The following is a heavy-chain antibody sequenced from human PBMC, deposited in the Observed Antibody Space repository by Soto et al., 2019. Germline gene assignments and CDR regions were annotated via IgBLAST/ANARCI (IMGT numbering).Heavy chain of an antibody. CDR2: IFPDDSDT. J-gene: IGHJ4*02. CDR3: FRGGVTSRTFDY. V-gene: IGHV5-51*03. Sequence: GESLKISCKASGYIIKSYWIGWVRQMPGQGLEWMGIIFPDDSDTRYSPSFQGHVTISVDKSISTAYVQWGSLKASDSAIYYCFRGGVTSRTFDYWGQGTLVTVS. D-gene: IGHD3-16*01. CDR1: GYIIKSYW.